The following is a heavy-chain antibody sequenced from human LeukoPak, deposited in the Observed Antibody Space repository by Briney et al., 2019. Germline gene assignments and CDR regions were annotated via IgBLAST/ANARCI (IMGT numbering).Heavy chain of an antibody. Sequence: PGGSLRLSCAASGFTFSSYGMSWVRQAPGEGLEWASGISGSGGSTYYADSVKGRFTISRDNSKNTLYLQMNSLRAEDTAVYYCAKEVGYSSSWYFDYWGQGTLVTVSS. CDR1: GFTFSSYG. D-gene: IGHD6-13*01. J-gene: IGHJ4*02. V-gene: IGHV3-23*01. CDR3: AKEVGYSSSWYFDY. CDR2: ISGSGGST.